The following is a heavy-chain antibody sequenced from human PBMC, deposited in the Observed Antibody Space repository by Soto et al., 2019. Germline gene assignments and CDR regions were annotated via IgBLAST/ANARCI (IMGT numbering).Heavy chain of an antibody. D-gene: IGHD3-10*01. CDR2: ISSGSGNI. Sequence: EVQLVESGGGLVQPGGSRELPCAASGFIFSGYDLNWVARPPGKGLEWVSYISSGSGNILYADSVKGRFTISRDNAKNSLYLQMNSLRAEDTAVYYCARTYGTGSLNWFDPWGQGTLVTVSS. J-gene: IGHJ5*02. CDR3: ARTYGTGSLNWFDP. V-gene: IGHV3-48*04. CDR1: GFIFSGYD.